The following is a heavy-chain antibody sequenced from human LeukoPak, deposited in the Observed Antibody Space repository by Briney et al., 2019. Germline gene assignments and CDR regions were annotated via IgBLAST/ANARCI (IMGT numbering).Heavy chain of an antibody. Sequence: PSETLSLTCTVSGGSISSGGYYWSWIRQPPGKGLEWIGYIYHSGSTYYNPSLKSRVTISVDRSKNQFSLKLSSVTAADTVVYYCARARPLLDYWGQGTLVTVPS. J-gene: IGHJ4*02. CDR2: IYHSGST. CDR3: ARARPLLDY. CDR1: GGSISSGGYY. V-gene: IGHV4-30-2*01.